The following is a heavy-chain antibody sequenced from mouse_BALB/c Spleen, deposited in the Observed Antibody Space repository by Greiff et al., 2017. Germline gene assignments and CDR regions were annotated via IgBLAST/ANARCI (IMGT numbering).Heavy chain of an antibody. V-gene: IGHV1S29*02. CDR1: GYTFTDYN. CDR3: ARFYGNPWYFDV. Sequence: EVKLMESGPELVKPGASVKISCKASGYTFTDYNMHWVKQSHGKSLEWIGYIYPYNGGTGYNQKFKSKATLTVDNSSSTAYMELRSLTSEDSAVYYCARFYGNPWYFDVWGAGTTVTVSS. D-gene: IGHD2-1*01. J-gene: IGHJ1*01. CDR2: IYPYNGGT.